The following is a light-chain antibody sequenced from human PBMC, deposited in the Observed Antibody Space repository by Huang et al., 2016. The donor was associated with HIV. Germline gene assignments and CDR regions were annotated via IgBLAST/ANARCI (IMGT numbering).Light chain of an antibody. CDR1: QDIDAY. J-gene: IGKJ1*01. Sequence: DIKMTQSPSSLSASIGDRITISCRASQDIDAYLAWYQHKPGKVPNLLIYAASTLPSGFPSLFSGSGSWTNFTLTIGILQPEYFGSYYCQKYNDVPRTFGHGTKVEIK. V-gene: IGKV1-27*01. CDR3: QKYNDVPRT. CDR2: AAS.